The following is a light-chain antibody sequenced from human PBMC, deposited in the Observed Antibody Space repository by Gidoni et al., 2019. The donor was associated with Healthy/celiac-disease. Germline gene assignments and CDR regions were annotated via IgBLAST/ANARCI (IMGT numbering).Light chain of an antibody. V-gene: IGKV1-5*03. J-gene: IGKJ4*01. CDR1: QSISSW. Sequence: DIQMTQSPSTLSASVGDRVTITCPASQSISSWLAWYQQKPGKAPKLLIYKASSVERGVPSRDSGSGAGTEFTITSSSVQPDDFATYYGQQYNSYFTFGGGTKVEIK. CDR3: QQYNSYFT. CDR2: KAS.